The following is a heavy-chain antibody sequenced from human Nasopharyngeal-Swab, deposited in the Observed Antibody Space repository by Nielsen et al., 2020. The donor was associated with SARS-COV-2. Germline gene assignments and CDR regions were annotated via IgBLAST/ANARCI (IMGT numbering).Heavy chain of an antibody. J-gene: IGHJ4*02. CDR2: IWYDGSNK. V-gene: IGHV3-33*01. CDR3: TTVAGSYGRFDY. D-gene: IGHD1-26*01. CDR1: GFTFSSYG. Sequence: GGSLRLSCAASGFTFSSYGMHWVRQAPGKGLEWVAVIWYDGSNKYYADSVKGRFTISRDNSKNTLYLQMNSLRAEDTAVYYCTTVAGSYGRFDYWGQGTLVTVSS.